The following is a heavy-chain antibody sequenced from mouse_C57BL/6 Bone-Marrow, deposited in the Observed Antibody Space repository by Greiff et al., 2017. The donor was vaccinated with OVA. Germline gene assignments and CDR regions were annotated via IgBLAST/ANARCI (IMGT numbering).Heavy chain of an antibody. CDR3: TTTYYDSTLYYFDY. V-gene: IGHV14-4*01. CDR2: IDPENGDT. CDR1: GFNIKDDY. D-gene: IGHD2-4*01. J-gene: IGHJ2*01. Sequence: EVQLQQSGAEFVRPGASVKLSCTASGFNIKDDYMYWVQQRPEQGLEWIGWIDPENGDTEYASTFQGKVTISADTSSNTTYLQLSSLTSEDTAVYYCTTTYYDSTLYYFDYWGQGTTLTVSS.